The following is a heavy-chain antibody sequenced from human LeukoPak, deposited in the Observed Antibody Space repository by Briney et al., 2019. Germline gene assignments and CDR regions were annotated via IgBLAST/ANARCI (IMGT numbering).Heavy chain of an antibody. D-gene: IGHD4-17*01. CDR1: GFTFSNYA. CDR3: AKSAVTNAKSPFDY. V-gene: IGHV3-23*01. Sequence: PGGSLRLSCAASGFTFSNYAMSWVRQAPGKGLEWVSTISGSGGSTFYADSVKGRLTISRDNSENTLHLQMTSLRVEDTVMYYCAKSAVTNAKSPFDYWGQGTLVTVSS. CDR2: ISGSGGST. J-gene: IGHJ4*02.